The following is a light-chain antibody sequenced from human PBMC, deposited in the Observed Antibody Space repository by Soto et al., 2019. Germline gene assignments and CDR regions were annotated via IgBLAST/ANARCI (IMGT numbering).Light chain of an antibody. CDR2: DAS. CDR3: QHYNSYSEA. Sequence: DIQLTQAPSTLSASVGDRVTITCRASQSIGNWLAWYQQKPGKVPKLLIYDASTLENGVPSRFSGSASGTDFTLTISSLQPYDFATYYCQHYNSYSEAFGQGTKVDIK. CDR1: QSIGNW. V-gene: IGKV1-5*01. J-gene: IGKJ1*01.